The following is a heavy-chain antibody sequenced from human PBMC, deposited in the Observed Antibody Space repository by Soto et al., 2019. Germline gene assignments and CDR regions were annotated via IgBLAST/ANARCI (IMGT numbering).Heavy chain of an antibody. J-gene: IGHJ3*02. CDR2: MSHSGGT. CDR1: GGSVNSGNYY. V-gene: IGHV4-34*01. D-gene: IGHD1-1*01. Sequence: QVQLQQWGAGLLKPSETLSLTCAVFGGSVNSGNYYWSWIRQPPGKGLEWIGEMSHSGGTHFNPSLKIQVTISVDTPKNHFALKMSSVTAAGAAQYYCARVERGTATTVVDAFDIWGPGTMVTVSS. CDR3: ARVERGTATTVVDAFDI.